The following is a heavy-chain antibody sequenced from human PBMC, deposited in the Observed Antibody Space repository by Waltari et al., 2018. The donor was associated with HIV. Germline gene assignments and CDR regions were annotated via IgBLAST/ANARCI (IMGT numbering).Heavy chain of an antibody. CDR3: ATDVWRDVQH. J-gene: IGHJ1*01. D-gene: IGHD1-1*01. CDR2: IKPDGSDK. CDR1: RFTFSGYW. Sequence: EVQLVESGGGLVQPGGSLRLSCAASRFTFSGYWMSWLRQTPGKGLEWVANIKPDGSDKYYVDSVKGRFTISRDNAQNSLYLQMDSLRAEDTGVYYCATDVWRDVQHWGQGTLATVSS. V-gene: IGHV3-7*01.